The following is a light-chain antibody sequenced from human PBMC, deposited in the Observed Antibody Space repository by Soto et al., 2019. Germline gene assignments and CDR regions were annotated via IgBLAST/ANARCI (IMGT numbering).Light chain of an antibody. J-gene: IGKJ2*01. CDR1: QTVSSSS. CDR3: QQYGSSPYT. CDR2: GAS. Sequence: EIVLTQSPGTLSLSPGERATLSCRASQTVSSSSLAWYQQKPGQAPRLLIYGASGRATGIPDRFSGSGSGTDFTLTISRLEPEDFAVYNCQQYGSSPYTFGQGTKLEI. V-gene: IGKV3-20*01.